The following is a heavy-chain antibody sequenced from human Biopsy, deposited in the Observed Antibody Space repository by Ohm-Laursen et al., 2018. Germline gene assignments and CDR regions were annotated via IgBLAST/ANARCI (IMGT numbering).Heavy chain of an antibody. Sequence: SDTLSLTCAVSGASISDYYCVWIRQPTGKGLEWIGLIFTSGSTTYNPSLKSRVTISKDTSKNQFSLQVNSVTAADTAVYYCARTPRDSFWSGSYKRGLWFDPWGQGTLAIVSS. CDR1: GASISDYY. D-gene: IGHD3-3*01. V-gene: IGHV4-4*07. CDR3: ARTPRDSFWSGSYKRGLWFDP. J-gene: IGHJ5*02. CDR2: IFTSGST.